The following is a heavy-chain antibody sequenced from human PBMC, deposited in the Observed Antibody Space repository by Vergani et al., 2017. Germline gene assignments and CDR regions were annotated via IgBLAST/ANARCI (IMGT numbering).Heavy chain of an antibody. CDR2: ISGSGGST. CDR3: AKEDPYVLRYFDWSSERRYYFDY. CDR1: GFTFSSYA. V-gene: IGHV3-23*01. D-gene: IGHD3-9*01. J-gene: IGHJ4*02. Sequence: EVQLLESGGGLVQPGGSLRLSCAASGFTFSSYAMSWVRQAPGKGLEWVSAISGSGGSTYYADSVKGRFTISRDNSKNTLYLQMNSLRAEDTAVYYCAKEDPYVLRYFDWSSERRYYFDYWGQGTLVTVSS.